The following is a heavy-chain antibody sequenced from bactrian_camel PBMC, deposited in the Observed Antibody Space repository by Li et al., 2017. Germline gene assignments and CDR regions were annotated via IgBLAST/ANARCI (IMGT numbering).Heavy chain of an antibody. CDR2: MSTDGGST. CDR3: VRDLFALSNY. Sequence: DVQLVESGGGLVQPGGSLRLSCAASGYTYSYNFVGWFRQAPGKEREGVAAMSTDGGSTYYADSVKGRFTISQDIAKNTVYLQINSLKLEDTAVYYCVRDLFALSNYWGQGTQVTVS. D-gene: IGHD3*01. J-gene: IGHJ4*01. V-gene: IGHV3S40*01. CDR1: GYTYSYNF.